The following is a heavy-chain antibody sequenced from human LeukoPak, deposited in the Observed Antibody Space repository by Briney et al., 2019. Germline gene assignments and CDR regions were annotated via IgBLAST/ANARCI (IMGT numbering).Heavy chain of an antibody. Sequence: PGGSLRLSCAASGFTFSSYAMSWVRQAPGKVLEWVSAISGSGGSTYYADSVKGRFTISRDNSKNTLYLQMNSLRAEDTAVYYCAKVEVLRFLEWHPYYMDVWGKGTTVTVSS. CDR2: ISGSGGST. D-gene: IGHD3-3*01. V-gene: IGHV3-23*01. CDR3: AKVEVLRFLEWHPYYMDV. J-gene: IGHJ6*03. CDR1: GFTFSSYA.